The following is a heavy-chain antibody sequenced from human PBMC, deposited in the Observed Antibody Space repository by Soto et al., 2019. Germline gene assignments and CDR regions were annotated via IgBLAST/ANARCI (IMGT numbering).Heavy chain of an antibody. D-gene: IGHD3-10*01. CDR2: ISYDGSNK. J-gene: IGHJ4*02. CDR1: GFTFNSYG. V-gene: IGHV3-30*18. Sequence: QVQLVESGGGVVQPGRSLRLSCAASGFTFNSYGMHWVRQAPGKGLEWVAVISYDGSNKYYADSVKGRFTISRDNSKNTLYLQMNSLRAEDTAVYYCAKDRGHMVRGVTFWGQGTLVTVSS. CDR3: AKDRGHMVRGVTF.